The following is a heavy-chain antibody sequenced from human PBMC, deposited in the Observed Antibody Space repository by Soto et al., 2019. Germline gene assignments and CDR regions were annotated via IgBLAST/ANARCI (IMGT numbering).Heavy chain of an antibody. J-gene: IGHJ4*02. V-gene: IGHV3-15*01. D-gene: IGHD2-2*01. CDR1: GFTFSNAW. CDR3: TTDFLVPAATDDY. CDR2: IKSKTDGGTT. Sequence: GGSLRLSCAASGFTFSNAWMSWVRQAPGKGLEWVGRIKSKTDGGTTDYAAPVKGRFTISRDDSKNTLYLQMNSLKTEDTAVYYCTTDFLVPAATDDYWGQGTLVTVSS.